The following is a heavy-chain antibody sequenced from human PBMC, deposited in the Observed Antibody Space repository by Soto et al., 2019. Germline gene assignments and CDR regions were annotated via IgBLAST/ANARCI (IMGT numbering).Heavy chain of an antibody. D-gene: IGHD1-26*01. CDR3: ARMKGSGSYFDY. Sequence: PSETLSLTCAVYGGSFGGYDCSWIRQPPGKGLEWIGEINHSGSTNYNPSLKSRVTISVDTSKNQFSLKLSSVTAADTATYYCARMKGSGSYFDYWGQGTLVTVSS. V-gene: IGHV4-34*01. CDR2: INHSGST. CDR1: GGSFGGYD. J-gene: IGHJ4*02.